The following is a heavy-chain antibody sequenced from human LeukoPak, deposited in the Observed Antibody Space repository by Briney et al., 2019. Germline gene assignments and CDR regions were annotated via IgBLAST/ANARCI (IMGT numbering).Heavy chain of an antibody. V-gene: IGHV3-30*18. D-gene: IGHD3-9*01. J-gene: IGHJ4*02. CDR3: AKDYDILTGYSNGYYFDY. CDR1: GFTFDGYG. CDR2: ISYDGSNA. Sequence: GGSLRLSCAASGFTFDGYGMHWVRQAPGKGLEWVALISYDGSNAYYTDSVKGRFTISRDNSKNTLYLQMNSLRVEDTAEYYCAKDYDILTGYSNGYYFDYWGQGTLVIVSS.